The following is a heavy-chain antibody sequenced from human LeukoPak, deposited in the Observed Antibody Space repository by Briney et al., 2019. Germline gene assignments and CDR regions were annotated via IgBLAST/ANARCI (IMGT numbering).Heavy chain of an antibody. CDR1: GGSVSSGSYY. D-gene: IGHD3-9*01. CDR3: ARGGWYDILTGYYRDAFDI. CDR2: IYTSGST. Sequence: PSETLSLTCTVSGGSVSSGSYYWSWIRQPAGKGLEWIGRIYTSGSTNYNPSLKSRVTMSVDTSKNQFSLKLSSVTAADTAVYYCARGGWYDILTGYYRDAFDIWGQGTMVTVSS. J-gene: IGHJ3*02. V-gene: IGHV4-61*02.